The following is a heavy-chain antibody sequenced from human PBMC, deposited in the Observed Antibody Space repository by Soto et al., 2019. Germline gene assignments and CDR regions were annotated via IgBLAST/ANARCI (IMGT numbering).Heavy chain of an antibody. CDR3: ARVSLNSGYDFDY. J-gene: IGHJ4*02. CDR1: GGSISSYY. Sequence: PSETLSLNCTVSGGSISSYYWSWIRQPPGKGLEWIGYIYYSGSTNYNPSLKSRVTISVDTSKNQFSLKLSSVTAADTAVYYCARVSLNSGYDFDYWGQGTPVTVSS. CDR2: IYYSGST. V-gene: IGHV4-59*01. D-gene: IGHD5-12*01.